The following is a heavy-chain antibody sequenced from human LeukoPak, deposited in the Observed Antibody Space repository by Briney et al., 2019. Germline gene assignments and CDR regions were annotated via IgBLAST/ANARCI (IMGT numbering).Heavy chain of an antibody. V-gene: IGHV1-69*05. CDR1: GGTFSSYA. D-gene: IGHD1-26*01. Sequence: SVKVSCKASGGTFSSYAISWVRQAPGQGLEWMGRIIPIFGTANYAQKFQGRVTITTDESTSTAYMELSSLRSEDTAVYYCARDVLGLQWDLNHDAFDTWGQGTMVTVSS. J-gene: IGHJ3*02. CDR2: IIPIFGTA. CDR3: ARDVLGLQWDLNHDAFDT.